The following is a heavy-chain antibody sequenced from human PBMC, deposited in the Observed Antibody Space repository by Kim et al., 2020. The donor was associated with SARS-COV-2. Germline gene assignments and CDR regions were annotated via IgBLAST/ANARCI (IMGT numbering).Heavy chain of an antibody. CDR2: ISYEGSKK. V-gene: IGHV3-30*18. CDR1: GFSFNTYG. D-gene: IGHD5-12*01. J-gene: IGHJ6*02. Sequence: GGSLRLSCAASGFSFNTYGMHWVRQAPGKGLEWVAFISYEGSKKQYLDSLKGRFTVSRDYSKNTLYLQMNSLTAEDTAVYYCAKQGYIFEQNTYYGMDLWGQGTTVTVSS. CDR3: AKQGYIFEQNTYYGMDL.